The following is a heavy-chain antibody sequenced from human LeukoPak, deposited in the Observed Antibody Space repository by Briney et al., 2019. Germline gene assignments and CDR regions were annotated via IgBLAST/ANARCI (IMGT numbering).Heavy chain of an antibody. J-gene: IGHJ6*03. CDR3: ARIPRIAASGAHYYMDV. D-gene: IGHD6-25*01. V-gene: IGHV4-39*01. CDR2: IYYSGST. CDR1: GGYISSSSYY. Sequence: SETLSLTCTVSGGYISSSSYYWGWIRQPPGKGLEWIGSIYYSGSTYYNPSLKSRVTISVDTSKNQFSLKLSSVTAADTAVYYCARIPRIAASGAHYYMDVWGKGTTVTVSS.